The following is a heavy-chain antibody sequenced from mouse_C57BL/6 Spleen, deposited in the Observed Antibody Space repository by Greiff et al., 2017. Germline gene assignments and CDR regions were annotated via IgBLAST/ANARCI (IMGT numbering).Heavy chain of an antibody. CDR3: ARGAYYGSSYYAMDY. Sequence: QVQLQQSGAELVKPGASVKMSCKASGYTFTSYWITWVKQRPGQGLEWIGDIYPGSGSTNYNEKFKSKATLTVDTSSSTAYMQLSSLTSEDSAVYYCARGAYYGSSYYAMDYWGQGTSVTVSS. CDR2: IYPGSGST. J-gene: IGHJ4*01. D-gene: IGHD1-1*01. CDR1: GYTFTSYW. V-gene: IGHV1-55*01.